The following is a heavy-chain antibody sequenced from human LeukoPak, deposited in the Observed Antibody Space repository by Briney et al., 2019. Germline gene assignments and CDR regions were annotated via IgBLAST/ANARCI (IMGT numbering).Heavy chain of an antibody. D-gene: IGHD6-19*01. CDR3: ARGDTVAGSFDY. CDR1: GGSISSGDYY. Sequence: SETLSLTCTVSGGSISSGDYYWSWIRQPPGKGLEWIGYIYYSGSTYYNPSLKSRVTISVDTSKNQFSLKLSSVTAADTAVYYCARGDTVAGSFDYWGQGTLVTVSS. J-gene: IGHJ4*02. CDR2: IYYSGST. V-gene: IGHV4-30-4*01.